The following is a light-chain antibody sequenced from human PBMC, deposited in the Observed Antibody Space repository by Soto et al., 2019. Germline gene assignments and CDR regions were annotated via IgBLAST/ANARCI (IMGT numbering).Light chain of an antibody. CDR2: DAS. J-gene: IGKJ4*01. CDR3: HQRWSWPLA. Sequence: EIVLTQSPATRSLSPGERATLSCRASQSINNYLTWYQHKPGQAPRVLIYDASKRATGIPARFSGSGSGTDFTLTISSLEYEDFAVYYCHQRWSWPLAFGGGTKVEIK. V-gene: IGKV3-11*01. CDR1: QSINNY.